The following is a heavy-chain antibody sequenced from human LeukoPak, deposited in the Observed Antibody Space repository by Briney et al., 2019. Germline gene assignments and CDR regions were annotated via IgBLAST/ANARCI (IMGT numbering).Heavy chain of an antibody. J-gene: IGHJ4*02. D-gene: IGHD3-22*01. CDR2: IKTDGSQI. V-gene: IGHV3-7*01. Sequence: GGSLRFSCVASGFTFSSYWMTWVRQAPGKGLEWVANIKTDGSQIYYVDSVKGRFTISRDNAKNSLYLQMNSLRAEDTAVYYCARAGGRKSGYNYWGQGTLVTVSS. CDR1: GFTFSSYW. CDR3: ARAGGRKSGYNY.